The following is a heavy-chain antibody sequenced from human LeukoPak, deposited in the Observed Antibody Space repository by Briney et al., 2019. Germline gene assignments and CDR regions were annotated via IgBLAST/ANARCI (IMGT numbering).Heavy chain of an antibody. Sequence: GGSLRLSCAASGFTFNAYWMSWVRQAPGKGLGWVANIKQDGSEKYYVDSVKGRFIISRDNAKNSLFLQMNSLRAEDTALYYCARDRSRGPSYADYWGQGTLVIVPP. J-gene: IGHJ4*02. CDR3: ARDRSRGPSYADY. CDR2: IKQDGSEK. CDR1: GFTFNAYW. V-gene: IGHV3-7*04. D-gene: IGHD5/OR15-5a*01.